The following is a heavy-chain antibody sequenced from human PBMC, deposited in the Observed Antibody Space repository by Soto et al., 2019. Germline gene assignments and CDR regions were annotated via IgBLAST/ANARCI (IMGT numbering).Heavy chain of an antibody. J-gene: IGHJ6*02. CDR3: ARESVVITSYGMDV. V-gene: IGHV3-33*01. CDR1: GFTFSSYG. CDR2: IWYDGSNK. Sequence: QVQLVESGGGVVQPGRSLRLSCAASGFTFSSYGMHWVRQAPGKGLEWVAVIWYDGSNKYYADSVKARFTISRDNSKNTLYLQMNSLRAEDTAVYYCARESVVITSYGMDVWGQGTTVTVSS. D-gene: IGHD3-22*01.